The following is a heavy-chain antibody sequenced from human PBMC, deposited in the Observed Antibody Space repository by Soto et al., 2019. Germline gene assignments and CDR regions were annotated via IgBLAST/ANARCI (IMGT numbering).Heavy chain of an antibody. J-gene: IGHJ6*02. CDR1: GYIFPNYW. CDR3: ARHPNGMDV. Sequence: GESLKISCKASGYIFPNYWVAWVRQMPAKGLEWMGIIYPGDSETRYSPSFQGQVTISADKSINTVYLQWTSLKASDTATYYCARHPNGMDVWGQGTKVTV. V-gene: IGHV5-51*01. CDR2: IYPGDSET.